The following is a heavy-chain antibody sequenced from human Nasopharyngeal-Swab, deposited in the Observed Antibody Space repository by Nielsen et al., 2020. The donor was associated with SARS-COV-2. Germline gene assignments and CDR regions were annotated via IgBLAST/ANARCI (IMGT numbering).Heavy chain of an antibody. CDR1: GFTFSNYW. J-gene: IGHJ4*02. D-gene: IGHD3-22*01. Sequence: GESLKISCAASGFTFSNYWMSWVRQAPGKGLEWVANIKYDESEKYYVASVKGRFTISRDNAKNSLYLQMNSLRAEDTAVYYCTRYYYDSSGYYTKDYWGQGTLVTVSS. CDR3: TRYYYDSSGYYTKDY. CDR2: IKYDESEK. V-gene: IGHV3-7*02.